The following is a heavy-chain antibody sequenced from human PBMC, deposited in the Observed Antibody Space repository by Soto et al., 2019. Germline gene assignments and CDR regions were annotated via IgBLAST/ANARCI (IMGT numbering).Heavy chain of an antibody. J-gene: IGHJ4*02. CDR1: GFMFSSAW. D-gene: IGHD1-1*01. CDR2: IKSKRDGGTT. CDR3: VEGWNDF. Sequence: HLVESGGALVKPGGSLRLSCAASGFMFSSAWMSWVRQAPGKGLEWVGRIKSKRDGGTTYYAPPVKGRFVISRDDSKNSLYLKMNSLNTNDKAVYYCVEGWNDFWGQGTLVAVHS. V-gene: IGHV3-15*02.